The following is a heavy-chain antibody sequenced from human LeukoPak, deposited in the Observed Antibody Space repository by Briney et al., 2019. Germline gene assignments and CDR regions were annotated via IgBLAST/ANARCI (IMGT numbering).Heavy chain of an antibody. CDR1: GFIFSSYT. J-gene: IGHJ3*02. V-gene: IGHV3-21*01. CDR2: INSSSSSI. CDR3: AREGSDGFEI. Sequence: GGSLRLSCAASGFIFSSYTMNWVRQAPGKGLEWVSCINSSSSSIYYAGSVQGRFTISRDNAKNSLYLQMNSLRAENTAVYYCAREGSDGFEIWGQGTMVTVSS.